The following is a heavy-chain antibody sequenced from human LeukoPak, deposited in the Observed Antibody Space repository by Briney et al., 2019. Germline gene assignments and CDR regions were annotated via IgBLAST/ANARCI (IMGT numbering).Heavy chain of an antibody. Sequence: PSETLSLTCTVSGGSISSSSYYWSWIRQPPGKGLEWIGYIYYSGSTNYNPSLKSRVTISVDTSKNQFSLKLSSVTAADTAVYYCARGLAVAGPNWFDPWGQGTLVTVSS. CDR3: ARGLAVAGPNWFDP. J-gene: IGHJ5*02. D-gene: IGHD6-19*01. V-gene: IGHV4-61*01. CDR1: GGSISSSSYY. CDR2: IYYSGST.